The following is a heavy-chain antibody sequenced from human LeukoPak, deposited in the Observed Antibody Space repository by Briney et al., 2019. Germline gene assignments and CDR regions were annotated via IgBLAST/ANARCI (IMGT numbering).Heavy chain of an antibody. D-gene: IGHD6-13*01. CDR3: ARGSVAGTGPDY. V-gene: IGHV4-61*01. CDR1: GGSVSSRIYY. CDR2: FSYNVHS. Sequence: SETLSLPCTVSGGSVSSRIYYLSRPRPSPGKGLEWVGFFSYNVHSDYNPSLKSRGTITRDTSKNQFSLRLRSVTAADTAIFFCARGSVAGTGPDYWGQGTLVTVSS. J-gene: IGHJ4*02.